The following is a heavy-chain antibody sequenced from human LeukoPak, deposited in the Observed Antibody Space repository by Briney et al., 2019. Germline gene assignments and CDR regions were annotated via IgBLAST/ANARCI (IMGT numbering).Heavy chain of an antibody. Sequence: GGSLRLSCVASGFIVSNCYMSWVRQAPGRGLEWVSVIYSGGGTFYSDSVKGRFTISRDNAKNSLYLQMNSLRAEDTAMYYCAKGALRYSSCYDYWGQGTPVTVSS. CDR2: IYSGGGT. D-gene: IGHD6-25*01. V-gene: IGHV3-53*01. J-gene: IGHJ4*02. CDR3: AKGALRYSSCYDY. CDR1: GFIVSNCY.